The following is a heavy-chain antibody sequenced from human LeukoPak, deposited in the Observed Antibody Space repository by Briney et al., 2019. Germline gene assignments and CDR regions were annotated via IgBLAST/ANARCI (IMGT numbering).Heavy chain of an antibody. CDR3: ARTNLWFGELYAFDI. Sequence: GGPLRLSCAASGFTFSSYEMNWVRQAPVKGLEWVSYISSSGRTTYNADSVKGRFTISRDNAKNSLYLQMNSLRAEDTAVYYCARTNLWFGELYAFDIWGQGTMVTVSS. CDR1: GFTFSSYE. D-gene: IGHD3-10*01. J-gene: IGHJ3*02. V-gene: IGHV3-48*03. CDR2: ISSSGRTT.